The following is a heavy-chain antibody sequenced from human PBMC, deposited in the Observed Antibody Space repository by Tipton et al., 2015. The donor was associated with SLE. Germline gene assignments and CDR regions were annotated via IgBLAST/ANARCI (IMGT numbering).Heavy chain of an antibody. CDR1: GGSISSNY. J-gene: IGHJ4*02. Sequence: TLSLTCSVSGGSISSNYWIWIRQPPGKGLQWIGYISYGGGTNYNPSLKSRVTMSVDTAKNQFSLRLTSVTAADTAVYYCARVHSAGDYDSSGFSNWGQGSLVTVSS. D-gene: IGHD3-22*01. V-gene: IGHV4-59*08. CDR2: ISYGGGT. CDR3: ARVHSAGDYDSSGFSN.